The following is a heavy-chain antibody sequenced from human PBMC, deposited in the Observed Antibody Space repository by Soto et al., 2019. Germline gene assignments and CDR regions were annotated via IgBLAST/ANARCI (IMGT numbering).Heavy chain of an antibody. J-gene: IGHJ6*02. CDR3: ARAAYPAPFSVIVVVPAADYYYYGMDV. Sequence: PSQTLSLTCAISGDSVSSNSAAWNWIRQSPSRGLEWLGRTYYRSKWYNDYAVSVKSRITINPDTSKNQSSLQLNSVTPEDTAVYYCARAAYPAPFSVIVVVPAADYYYYGMDVWGQGTTVTVSS. D-gene: IGHD2-2*01. CDR2: TYYRSKWYN. V-gene: IGHV6-1*01. CDR1: GDSVSSNSAA.